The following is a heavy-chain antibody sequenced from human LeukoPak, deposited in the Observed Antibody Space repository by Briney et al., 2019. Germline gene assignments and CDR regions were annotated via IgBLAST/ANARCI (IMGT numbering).Heavy chain of an antibody. CDR3: ARGDYYDSRTYRFYFEY. D-gene: IGHD3-10*01. CDR2: ISHNGVDK. J-gene: IGHJ4*02. V-gene: IGHV3-30*01. Sequence: GASLRLSCAASEFTFNNYPLHWVRQAPGKGLEWVTLISHNGVDKNYAHTVKGRFTVSRDNSKNTLFLQMNSLRAEDTAVYFCARGDYYDSRTYRFYFEYWGQGTLVTVSS. CDR1: EFTFNNYP.